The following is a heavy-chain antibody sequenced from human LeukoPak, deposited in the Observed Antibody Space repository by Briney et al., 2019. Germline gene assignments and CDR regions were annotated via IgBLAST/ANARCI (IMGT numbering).Heavy chain of an antibody. J-gene: IGHJ4*01. CDR1: GGFIGTYY. Sequence: SETLSLTCTVSGGFIGTYYWSWIRQPAGKGLGWSGIKYTTGNANYNPSLKSRVTMSLDKSKNQFSLKLSTLTAADTAVHSSGRDRPSWGLLWGQGTLVTVSS. CDR3: GRDRPSWGLL. V-gene: IGHV4-4*07. D-gene: IGHD7-27*01. CDR2: KYTTGNA.